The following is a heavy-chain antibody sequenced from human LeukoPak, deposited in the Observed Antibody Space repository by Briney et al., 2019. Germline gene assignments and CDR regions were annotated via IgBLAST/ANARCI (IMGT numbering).Heavy chain of an antibody. D-gene: IGHD3-10*01. V-gene: IGHV4-39*01. CDR1: GGSISSSSYY. Sequence: SSETLSLTCTVSGGSISSSSYYWGWIRQPPGKGLEWIGSIYYSGSTYYNPSLKSRVTIDTSKNQFSLKLSSVTAADTAVYYCARNRYYYGSGSYGVPNWFDPWGQGTLVTVSS. CDR3: ARNRYYYGSGSYGVPNWFDP. CDR2: IYYSGST. J-gene: IGHJ5*02.